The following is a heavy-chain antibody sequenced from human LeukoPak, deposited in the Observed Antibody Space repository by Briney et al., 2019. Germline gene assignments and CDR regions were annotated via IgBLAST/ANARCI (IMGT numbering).Heavy chain of an antibody. CDR2: IYRVGST. Sequence: QPGGSLRLSCAASGFSFSTYWMSWVRQAPGKGLEWVSIIYRVGSTFYADSVEGRFTISRDNSKNTLYLQMNSLRVEDTAIYYCARDGGNNSWYGMDVWGQGTTVTVSS. CDR1: GFSFSTYW. D-gene: IGHD4-23*01. V-gene: IGHV3-66*01. J-gene: IGHJ6*02. CDR3: ARDGGNNSWYGMDV.